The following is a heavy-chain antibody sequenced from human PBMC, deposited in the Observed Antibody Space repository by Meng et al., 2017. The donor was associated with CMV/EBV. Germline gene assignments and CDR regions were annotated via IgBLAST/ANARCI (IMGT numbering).Heavy chain of an antibody. V-gene: IGHV1-46*01. Sequence: QVKLGESGAEVKKPGASVKVSCKASGYTFTSYYMHWVRQAPGQGLEWMGIINPSGGSTSYAQKFQGRVTMTRDTSTSTVYVELSSLRSEDTAVYYCAREEGIAARSDWFDPWGQGTLVTV. CDR3: AREEGIAARSDWFDP. CDR2: INPSGGST. J-gene: IGHJ5*02. D-gene: IGHD6-6*01. CDR1: GYTFTSYY.